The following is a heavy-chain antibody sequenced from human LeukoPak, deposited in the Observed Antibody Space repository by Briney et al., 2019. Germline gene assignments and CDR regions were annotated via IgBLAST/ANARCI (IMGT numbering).Heavy chain of an antibody. Sequence: PSETLSLTCSVSGGSISGYYWSWIRQSPGEGLVWMGYIHYSGSTNYNPSLRSRVTISLDMSKNQFSLKLSSVTAADTALYYCGRHFTYYYDSSGYPRDVFDIWGRRTVVTVSS. CDR1: GGSISGYY. D-gene: IGHD3-22*01. CDR2: IHYSGST. CDR3: GRHFTYYYDSSGYPRDVFDI. V-gene: IGHV4-59*08. J-gene: IGHJ3*02.